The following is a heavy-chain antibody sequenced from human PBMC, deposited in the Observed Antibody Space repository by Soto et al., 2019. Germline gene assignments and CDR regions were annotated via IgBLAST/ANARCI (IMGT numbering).Heavy chain of an antibody. CDR2: IYRDDTT. J-gene: IGHJ2*01. CDR3: ARDPRLVGFGEYDL. Sequence: EVQVVESGGGLVQPGGSLRLSCAASGFTVSNYYMSWVRQAPGKGLEWVSVIYRDDTTYYADSVKGRFTITRHNSKNTVYLQMNSLRAEDTAVYYCARDPRLVGFGEYDLWGRGTLVTVSS. CDR1: GFTVSNYY. D-gene: IGHD3-10*01. V-gene: IGHV3-53*04.